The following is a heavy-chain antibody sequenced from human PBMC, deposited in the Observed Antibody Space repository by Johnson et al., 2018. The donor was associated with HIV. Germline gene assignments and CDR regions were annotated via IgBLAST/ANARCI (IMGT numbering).Heavy chain of an antibody. CDR3: ARGVAFSQHAFDI. V-gene: IGHV3-13*01. D-gene: IGHD3-3*01. Sequence: DVQVVESGGGLVKPGGSLRLSCTASGFTFSNVDMHWVRQATGKGLEWVSTIGTDGDTYYPGSVKGRFTISRENAKNSLYLQMNSLRAGDTAVYYCARGVAFSQHAFDIWGQG. CDR2: IGTDGDT. J-gene: IGHJ3*02. CDR1: GFTFSNVD.